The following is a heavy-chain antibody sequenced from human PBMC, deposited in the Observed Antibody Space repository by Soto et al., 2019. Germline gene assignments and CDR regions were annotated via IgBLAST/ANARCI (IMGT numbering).Heavy chain of an antibody. CDR2: IIPIFGTA. V-gene: IGHV1-69*01. CDR3: ASSPGIVVVPAYGRYCGMDV. J-gene: IGHJ6*02. Sequence: QVQLVQSGAEVKKPGSSVKVSCKASGGTFSSYAISWVRQAPGQGLEWMGGIIPIFGTANYAQKFQGRVTITADESTSTAYMELSSLRSEDTAVYYCASSPGIVVVPAYGRYCGMDVWGQGTTVTVSS. D-gene: IGHD2-2*01. CDR1: GGTFSSYA.